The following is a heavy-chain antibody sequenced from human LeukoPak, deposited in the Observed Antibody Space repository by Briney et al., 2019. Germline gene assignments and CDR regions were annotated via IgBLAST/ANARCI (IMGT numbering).Heavy chain of an antibody. CDR3: ARELYYYDSSGYYYFDY. D-gene: IGHD3-22*01. V-gene: IGHV1-58*01. J-gene: IGHJ4*02. CDR1: GFTFTSSA. CDR2: IVVGSGNT. Sequence: SVKVSCKASGFTFTSSAVQWVRQARGQRLEWIGWIVVGSGNTNYAQKFQERVTITRDMSTSTAYMELSSLRSEDTAVYYCARELYYYDSSGYYYFDYWGQGTLVTVSS.